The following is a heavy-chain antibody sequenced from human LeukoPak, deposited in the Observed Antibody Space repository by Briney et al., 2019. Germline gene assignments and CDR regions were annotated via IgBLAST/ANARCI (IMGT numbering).Heavy chain of an antibody. V-gene: IGHV3-23*01. D-gene: IGHD3-22*01. CDR1: GFTFSSYA. J-gene: IGHJ3*02. Sequence: GGSLRLSCAASGFTFSSYAMSWVRQAPGKGLEWVSAISGSGGSTYYADSVKGRFTISRDNSKNTLYLQMNSLRAEDTAVYYCAEGLNKYYYDSSGYYAFDIWGQGTMVTVSS. CDR2: ISGSGGST. CDR3: AEGLNKYYYDSSGYYAFDI.